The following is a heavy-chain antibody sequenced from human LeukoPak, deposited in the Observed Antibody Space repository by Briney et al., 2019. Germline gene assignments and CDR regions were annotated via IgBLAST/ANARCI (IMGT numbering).Heavy chain of an antibody. D-gene: IGHD3-10*01. Sequence: PSETLSLTCTVSGGSISSYYWSWIRQPAGKGLEWLGRIYTSGSTNYNPSLKSRVTMSVDTSKNQFSLKLSSVTAADTAVYYCARGIGWFGELFNYYYYGMDVWGQGTTVTVSS. CDR3: ARGIGWFGELFNYYYYGMDV. CDR1: GGSISSYY. J-gene: IGHJ6*02. CDR2: IYTSGST. V-gene: IGHV4-4*07.